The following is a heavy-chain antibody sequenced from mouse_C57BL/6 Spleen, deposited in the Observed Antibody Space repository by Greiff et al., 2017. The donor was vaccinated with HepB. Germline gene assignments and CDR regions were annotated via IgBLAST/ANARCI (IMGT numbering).Heavy chain of an antibody. V-gene: IGHV1-59*01. CDR2: IDPSDSYT. CDR1: GYTFTSYW. CDR3: ARGVTTRAMDY. J-gene: IGHJ4*01. Sequence: QVQLQQPGAELVRPGTSVKLSCKASGYTFTSYWMHWVKQRPGQGLEWIGVIDPSDSYTNYNQKLKGKATLTVDTSSSTAYMQLSSLTSEDSAVYYCARGVTTRAMDYWGQGTSVTVSS. D-gene: IGHD2-2*01.